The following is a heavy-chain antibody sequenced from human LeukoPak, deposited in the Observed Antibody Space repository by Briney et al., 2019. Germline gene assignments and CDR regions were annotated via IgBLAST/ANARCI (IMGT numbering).Heavy chain of an antibody. CDR3: ARKYSRMAFDI. D-gene: IGHD1-26*01. V-gene: IGHV3-11*01. CDR1: GFTFSDYY. Sequence: GGSLRLSCAASGFTFSDYYMSWIRQAPGKELEWVSYISSSGSTIYYADSVKGRFTISRDNAKNSLYLQMNSLRAEDTAVYYCARKYSRMAFDIWGQGTMVTVSS. CDR2: ISSSGSTI. J-gene: IGHJ3*02.